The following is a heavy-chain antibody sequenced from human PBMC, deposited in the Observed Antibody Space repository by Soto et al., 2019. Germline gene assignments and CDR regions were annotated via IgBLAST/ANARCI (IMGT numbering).Heavy chain of an antibody. CDR1: GGSISSYY. Sequence: SETLSLTCTVSGGSISSYYWSWIRQPPGKGLEWIGYIYYSGSTNYNPSLKSRVTISVDTSKNQFSLKLSSVTAADTAVYYCASCGFGAYVGGGTDDAFDIWGQGTMVTVSS. D-gene: IGHD3-10*01. CDR2: IYYSGST. V-gene: IGHV4-59*01. J-gene: IGHJ3*02. CDR3: ASCGFGAYVGGGTDDAFDI.